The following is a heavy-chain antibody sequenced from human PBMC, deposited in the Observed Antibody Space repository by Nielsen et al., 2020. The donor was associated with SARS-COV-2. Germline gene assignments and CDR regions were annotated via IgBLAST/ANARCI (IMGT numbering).Heavy chain of an antibody. CDR1: GGTFSSYA. V-gene: IGHV1-69*06. J-gene: IGHJ3*02. Sequence: SVKVSCKASGGTFSSYAISWVRQAPGQGLEWMGGIIPIFGTANYAQKFQGRVTITADKSTSTAYMELSSLRSEDTAVYYCARDAGYSSGIDAFDIWGQGTMVTVSS. CDR3: ARDAGYSSGIDAFDI. D-gene: IGHD6-25*01. CDR2: IIPIFGTA.